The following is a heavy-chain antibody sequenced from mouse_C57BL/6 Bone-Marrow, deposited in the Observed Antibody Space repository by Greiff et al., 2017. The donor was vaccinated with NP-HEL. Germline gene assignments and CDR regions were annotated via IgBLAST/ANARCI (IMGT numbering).Heavy chain of an antibody. CDR1: GFTFSSYA. J-gene: IGHJ4*01. Sequence: DVMLVESGGGLVKPGGSLKLSCAASGFTFSSYAMSWVRQTPEKRLEWVATISDGGSYTYYPDTMERRFIISRDNTKKTLYLQMSSLRSEDTALFYCARHRLITPVVAHYYAMYYWGQGTSLTVSS. CDR3: ARHRLITPVVAHYYAMYY. D-gene: IGHD1-1*01. V-gene: IGHV5-9*01. CDR2: ISDGGSYT.